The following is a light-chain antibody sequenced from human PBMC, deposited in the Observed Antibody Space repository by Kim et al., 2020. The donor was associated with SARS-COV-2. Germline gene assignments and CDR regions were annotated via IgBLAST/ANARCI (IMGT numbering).Light chain of an antibody. CDR1: HDISSY. CDR2: DAS. V-gene: IGKV1-33*01. J-gene: IGKJ2*01. CDR3: QQYDNLPYT. Sequence: DIQMTQSPSSLSASIGDRVTITCQASHDISSYLNWYQQKPGKAPKLLIYDASNLETGVPSRFSGSGSGTDFTFTISSLQPEDIATYYRQQYDNLPYTFGQGTKLEI.